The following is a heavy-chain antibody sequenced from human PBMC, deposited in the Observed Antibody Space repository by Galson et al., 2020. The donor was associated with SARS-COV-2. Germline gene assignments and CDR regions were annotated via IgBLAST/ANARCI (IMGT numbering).Heavy chain of an antibody. Sequence: GESLKISCAASGFTFSSYGMHWVHQAPGKGLEWVAVISYDGSNKYYADSVKGRFTISRDNSKNTLYLQMNSLRAEDTAVYYCANTLGYCSGGSCPDYWGQGTLVTVSS. J-gene: IGHJ4*02. CDR3: ANTLGYCSGGSCPDY. D-gene: IGHD2-15*01. CDR2: ISYDGSNK. CDR1: GFTFSSYG. V-gene: IGHV3-30*18.